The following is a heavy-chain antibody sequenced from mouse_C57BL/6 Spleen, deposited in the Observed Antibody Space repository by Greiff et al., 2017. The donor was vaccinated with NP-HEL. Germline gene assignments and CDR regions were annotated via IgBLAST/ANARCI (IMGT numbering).Heavy chain of an antibody. J-gene: IGHJ3*01. Sequence: VQLQQSGAEPLSPGGLAKLSCKAPGYTFTDSYSNWVKQRPGQGLEWMARSYPGSGKTDYNQKFKGKATLTAEKSSSTAYMQLSSLTSEDSAVYFCARSLEAWFAYWGQGTLVTVSA. CDR1: GYTFTDSY. CDR2: SYPGSGKT. V-gene: IGHV1-76*01. CDR3: ARSLEAWFAY. D-gene: IGHD3-1*01.